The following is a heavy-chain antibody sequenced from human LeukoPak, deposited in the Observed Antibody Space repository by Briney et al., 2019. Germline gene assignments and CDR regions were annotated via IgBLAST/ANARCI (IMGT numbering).Heavy chain of an antibody. Sequence: ASVKVSCKASGGTFSSYAISWVRQAPGQGLEWMGRIIPILGIANYAQKFQGRVTITADKSTSTAYMELSSLRSEDTAVYYCARGVYDSSGYYYFDYWGQGTLVTVPS. V-gene: IGHV1-69*04. CDR3: ARGVYDSSGYYYFDY. CDR1: GGTFSSYA. D-gene: IGHD3-22*01. CDR2: IIPILGIA. J-gene: IGHJ4*02.